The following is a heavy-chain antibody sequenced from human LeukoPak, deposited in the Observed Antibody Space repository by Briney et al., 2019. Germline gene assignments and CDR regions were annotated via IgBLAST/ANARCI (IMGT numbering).Heavy chain of an antibody. CDR1: GFTFSSYG. V-gene: IGHV3-30*18. CDR2: ISYDGSNK. J-gene: IGHJ4*02. Sequence: PGGSLRLSCAASGFTFSSYGMHWVRQAPGKGLEWVAVISYDGSNKYYADSVKGRFTISRDNSKNTLYLQMNSLRAEDTAVYYCAKDVEMATIGGYFDYWGQGTLVTVSS. CDR3: AKDVEMATIGGYFDY. D-gene: IGHD5-24*01.